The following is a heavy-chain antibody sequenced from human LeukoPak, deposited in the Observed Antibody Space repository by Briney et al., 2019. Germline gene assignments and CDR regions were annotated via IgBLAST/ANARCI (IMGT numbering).Heavy chain of an antibody. D-gene: IGHD6-19*01. Sequence: SETLSLTCAVSGGSISSHYWSWIRQPPSKGLEWIGFIYYSGTTKYNPSLKSQVTISADTSKNQFSLKLSSVTAADTAVYYCARGAVAGRGDYFDYWGQGTLVTVSS. J-gene: IGHJ4*02. CDR2: IYYSGTT. CDR3: ARGAVAGRGDYFDY. CDR1: GGSISSHY. V-gene: IGHV4-59*08.